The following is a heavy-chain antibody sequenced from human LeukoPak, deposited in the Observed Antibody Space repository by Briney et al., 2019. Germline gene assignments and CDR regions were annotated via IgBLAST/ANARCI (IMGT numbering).Heavy chain of an antibody. D-gene: IGHD6-6*01. Sequence: PGGSLRLSCAASGFTFSSYSMNWVRQAPGKGLEWVSSISSNGRSRYYADSVKGRFTISRDNAKNSLYLHTNSLRAEDTAVYYCAREKFSSSSIPFDYWGQGTLVTVSS. J-gene: IGHJ4*02. CDR2: ISSNGRSR. CDR3: AREKFSSSSIPFDY. CDR1: GFTFSSYS. V-gene: IGHV3-21*01.